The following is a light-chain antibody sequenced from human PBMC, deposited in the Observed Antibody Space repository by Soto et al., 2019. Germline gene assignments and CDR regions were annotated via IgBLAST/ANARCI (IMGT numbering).Light chain of an antibody. V-gene: IGKV3-20*01. J-gene: IGKJ1*01. CDR2: GAS. Sequence: ETVLTQSPGTLSLSPGERATLSCRASQTIRSNYLAWYRQTPGQAPRLLIYGASNRATGIADRFRGSWSGTDFTLIIRRLEPEDFALYYCEQYGSSPWTFGQGTKVEIK. CDR1: QTIRSNY. CDR3: EQYGSSPWT.